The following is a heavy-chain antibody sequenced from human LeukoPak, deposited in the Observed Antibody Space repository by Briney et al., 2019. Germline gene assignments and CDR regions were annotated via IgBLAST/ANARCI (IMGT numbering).Heavy chain of an antibody. V-gene: IGHV1-69*04. CDR2: IIPILGIA. D-gene: IGHD3-22*01. CDR3: ARWGENDSSGTLDY. CDR1: GGTFSSYA. Sequence: SVKVSCKASGGTFSSYAISWVRQAPGQGLEWMGRIIPILGIANYAQKFQGRVTITADKSTSTAYMELSSLRSEDTAVYYCARWGENDSSGTLDYWGQGTLVTVSS. J-gene: IGHJ4*02.